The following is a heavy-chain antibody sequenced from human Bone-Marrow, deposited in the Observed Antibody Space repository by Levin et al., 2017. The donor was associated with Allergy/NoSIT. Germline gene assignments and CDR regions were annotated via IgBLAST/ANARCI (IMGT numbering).Heavy chain of an antibody. V-gene: IGHV1-18*01. CDR1: GYPFTTYG. Sequence: GESLKISCEASGYPFTTYGISWVRQAPGQGLEWMGWISSSNGDTHYAQTFQGRVNMTTDTSARTAYMELRSLRSDDTAVYFCARVRVAGSGSDNHRGWFDPWGQGTQVTVSS. CDR2: ISSSNGDT. J-gene: IGHJ5*02. CDR3: ARVRVAGSGSDNHRGWFDP. D-gene: IGHD3-10*01.